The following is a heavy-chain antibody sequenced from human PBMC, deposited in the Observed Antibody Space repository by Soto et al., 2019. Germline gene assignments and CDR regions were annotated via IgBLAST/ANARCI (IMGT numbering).Heavy chain of an antibody. CDR2: IIPIFGTA. D-gene: IGHD1-26*01. Sequence: ASVKVSCKASGGTFSSYAISWVRQAPGQGLEWMGGIIPIFGTANYAQKFQGRVTITADESTSTAYMELSSLRSEDTAVYYCARDKLGGATLTYYFDYWGQGTLVTVSS. V-gene: IGHV1-69*13. J-gene: IGHJ4*02. CDR3: ARDKLGGATLTYYFDY. CDR1: GGTFSSYA.